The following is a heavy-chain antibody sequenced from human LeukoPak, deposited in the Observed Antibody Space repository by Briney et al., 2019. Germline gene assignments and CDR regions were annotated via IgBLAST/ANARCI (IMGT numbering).Heavy chain of an antibody. CDR2: INPSGGST. J-gene: IGHJ4*02. CDR3: ARDHDYDFWSGYYIH. CDR1: GYTFTSYY. Sequence: ASVKVSCKASGYTFTSYYMHWVRQAPGQGLEWMGIINPSGGSTSYAQQFQGRFTMTRDTSTSTVYMELSSLRSEDTAVYYCARDHDYDFWSGYYIHWGQGTLVTVSS. D-gene: IGHD3-3*01. V-gene: IGHV1-46*03.